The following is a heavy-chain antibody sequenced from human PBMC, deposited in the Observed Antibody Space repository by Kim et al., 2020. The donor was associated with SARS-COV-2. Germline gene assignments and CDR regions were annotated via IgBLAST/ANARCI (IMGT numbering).Heavy chain of an antibody. CDR3: ARGVSDFWTGYYAPPPAGN. D-gene: IGHD3-3*01. J-gene: IGHJ4*02. Sequence: SETLSLTCAVSGGSLSGYYWMWIRRPPGKGLEWIGEVSQIGKTNYNPSLKSRVTISVDTSKNQFSLRLTSVTAADTAVYYCARGVSDFWTGYYAPPPAGNWSQGSLVTVSS. CDR2: VSQIGKT. CDR1: GGSLSGYY. V-gene: IGHV4-34*01.